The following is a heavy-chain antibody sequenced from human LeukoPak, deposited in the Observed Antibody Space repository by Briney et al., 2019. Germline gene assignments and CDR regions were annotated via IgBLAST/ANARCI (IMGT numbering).Heavy chain of an antibody. J-gene: IGHJ5*02. D-gene: IGHD2-8*01. CDR1: GFTVSNDY. V-gene: IGHV3-66*02. CDR3: ARDRARAQKWVALDP. Sequence: GGSLRLSCAASGFTVSNDYMAWVRQDPGKRLEWVSLIYADGTTFYTDSVKGRFTMSRDNFKNTLYLQMNSLRPEDTALYYCARDRARAQKWVALDPWGQGTLVTVSS. CDR2: IYADGTT.